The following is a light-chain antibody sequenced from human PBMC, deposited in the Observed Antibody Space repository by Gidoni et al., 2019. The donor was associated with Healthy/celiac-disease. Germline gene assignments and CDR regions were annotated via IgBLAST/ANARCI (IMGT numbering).Light chain of an antibody. V-gene: IGLV2-14*01. CDR1: SSDVGGYNY. Sequence: QSALTQTASVSGSPGQSITISCTGTSSDVGGYNYVSWYQQHPGKAPKLMIYEFSNRPSGVSNRFSGSKSGNTASLTISGLQAEDEADYYCSSYTSSSTPGVFGTGTKVTVL. CDR2: EFS. CDR3: SSYTSSSTPGV. J-gene: IGLJ1*01.